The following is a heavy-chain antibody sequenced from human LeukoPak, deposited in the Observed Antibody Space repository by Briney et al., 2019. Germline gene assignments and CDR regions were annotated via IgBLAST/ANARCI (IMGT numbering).Heavy chain of an antibody. D-gene: IGHD3-9*01. CDR2: INHSGST. CDR1: GGSFSGYY. CDR3: AREVWYYDILTGYYILGWFDP. Sequence: SETLSLTCAVYGGSFSGYYWSWIRQPPGKGLEWIGEINHSGSTNYNPSLKSRVTISVDTSKNQFSLKLSSVTAADTAVYYCAREVWYYDILTGYYILGWFDPWGQGTLVTVSS. J-gene: IGHJ5*02. V-gene: IGHV4-34*01.